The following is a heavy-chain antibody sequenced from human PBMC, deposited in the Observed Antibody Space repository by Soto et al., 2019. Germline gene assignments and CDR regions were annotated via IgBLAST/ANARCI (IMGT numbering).Heavy chain of an antibody. V-gene: IGHV3-20*04. J-gene: IGHJ5*02. CDR1: GFTFDDYG. CDR2: INWNGGST. D-gene: IGHD3-16*01. CDR3: ARDWGITVKANWFDP. Sequence: EVQLVESGGGVVRPGGSLRLSCAASGFTFDDYGMSWVRQAPGKGLEWVSGINWNGGSTGYADSVKGRFNISRDNAKNSLYLQMNSLRAEDTALYYRARDWGITVKANWFDPWGQGTLVTVSS.